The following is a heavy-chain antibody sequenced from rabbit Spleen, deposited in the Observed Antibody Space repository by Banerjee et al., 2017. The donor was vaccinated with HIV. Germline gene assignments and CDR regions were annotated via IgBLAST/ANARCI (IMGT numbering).Heavy chain of an antibody. D-gene: IGHD1-1*01. J-gene: IGHJ6*01. Sequence: QEQLVESGGDLVKPGASLTLTCTASGVSFSISSYMCWVRQAPGKGLEWIACIDAGSSAFTYFATWAKGRFTISKTSSTTVTLQMTRLTAADTATYFRARDTSSSFSSYGMDLWGPGTLVTVS. CDR1: GVSFSISSY. CDR3: ARDTSSSFSSYGMDL. CDR2: IDAGSSAFT. V-gene: IGHV1S45*01.